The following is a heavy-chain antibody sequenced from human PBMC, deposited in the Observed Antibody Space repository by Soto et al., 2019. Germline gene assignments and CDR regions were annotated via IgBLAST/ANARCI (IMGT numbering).Heavy chain of an antibody. J-gene: IGHJ4*02. V-gene: IGHV3-30*18. CDR1: GFTLRSYG. CDR3: AKEMFPRTVLDSSLPRGDY. CDR2: ISYDESHK. Sequence: QVQLVESGGGVVQPGTSLRLSCAASGFTLRSYGMHWVRQAPGKGLEWLAVISYDESHKYYADSVKGRFTISRDTSQNAIYLQMYSLRAEDTAVYYCAKEMFPRTVLDSSLPRGDYCGQGTAVTVSS. D-gene: IGHD6-6*01.